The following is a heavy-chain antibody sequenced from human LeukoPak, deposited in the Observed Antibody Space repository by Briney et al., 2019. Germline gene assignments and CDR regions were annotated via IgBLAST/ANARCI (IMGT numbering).Heavy chain of an antibody. CDR1: GYTLTELS. J-gene: IGHJ4*02. CDR3: ARDGVRGIGFFYFDY. V-gene: IGHV1-24*01. Sequence: ASVKVSCKVSGYTLTELSMHWVRQAPGKGLDWMGGFDPEDGEIIYAQKFEGRVTMTEDSSTDTAYMELSSLRAEDTAVYYCARDGVRGIGFFYFDYWGQGTLVTVSS. CDR2: FDPEDGEI. D-gene: IGHD3-10*02.